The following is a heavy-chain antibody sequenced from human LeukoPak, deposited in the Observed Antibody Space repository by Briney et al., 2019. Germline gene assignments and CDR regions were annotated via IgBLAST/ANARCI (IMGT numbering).Heavy chain of an antibody. CDR1: GYTFTSYG. CDR2: ISAYNGNT. V-gene: IGHV1-18*01. Sequence: ASVKASCKASGYTFTSYGISWVRQAPGQGLEWMGWISAYNGNTNYAQKLQGRVTMTTDTSTSTAYMELRSLRSDDTAVYYCARDLEDIVVVPAAIVYFQHWGQGTLVTVSS. D-gene: IGHD2-2*02. CDR3: ARDLEDIVVVPAAIVYFQH. J-gene: IGHJ1*01.